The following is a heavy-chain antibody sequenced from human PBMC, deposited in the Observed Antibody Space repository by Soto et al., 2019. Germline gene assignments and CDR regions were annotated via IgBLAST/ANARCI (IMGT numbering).Heavy chain of an antibody. V-gene: IGHV1-18*04. Sequence: QVQLVQSGAEVKKPGASVKVSCKASGYTFTSYGISWVRQAPGQGLEWMGWISAYSGNTKYAQKLQGRVTMTTDKSTSTAYMELRSLRSDDTAVYYCARDGRAGYSYGPSDYLGQGTLVTVSS. J-gene: IGHJ4*02. CDR2: ISAYSGNT. CDR1: GYTFTSYG. CDR3: ARDGRAGYSYGPSDY. D-gene: IGHD5-18*01.